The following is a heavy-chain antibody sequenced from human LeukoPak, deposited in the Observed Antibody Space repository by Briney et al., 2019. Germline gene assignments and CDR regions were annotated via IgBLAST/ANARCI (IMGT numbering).Heavy chain of an antibody. CDR3: ARVYCSSTSCYSYYYYYGMDV. D-gene: IGHD2-2*01. CDR1: GFTFSSYA. J-gene: IGHJ6*01. V-gene: IGHV3-30-3*01. Sequence: GGSLRLSCAPSGFTFSSYAMHWVRQAPGKGLEWVAVISYDGSNKYYADSVKGRFTISRDNSKNTLYLQMNSLRAEDTAVYYCARVYCSSTSCYSYYYYYGMDVWGQGTTVTVSS. CDR2: ISYDGSNK.